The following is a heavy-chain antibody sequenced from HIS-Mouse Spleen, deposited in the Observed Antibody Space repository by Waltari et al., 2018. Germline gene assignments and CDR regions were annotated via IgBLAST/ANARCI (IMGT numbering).Heavy chain of an antibody. CDR3: ARKYYDSSGYYDAFDI. V-gene: IGHV1-8*01. CDR2: MNPNSGNT. CDR1: GYTFTSYD. D-gene: IGHD3-22*01. Sequence: QVQLVQSGAEVKKPGASVKVSCKASGYTFTSYDINWVRQATGQGLEWMGWMNPNSGNTGYAKKFQGRVTMTRNTSISTAYMELSSLRSEDTAVYYCARKYYDSSGYYDAFDIWGQGTMVTVSS. J-gene: IGHJ3*02.